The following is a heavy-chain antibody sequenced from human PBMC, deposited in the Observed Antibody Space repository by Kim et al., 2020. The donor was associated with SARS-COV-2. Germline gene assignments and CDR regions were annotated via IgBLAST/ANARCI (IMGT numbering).Heavy chain of an antibody. J-gene: IGHJ6*02. D-gene: IGHD3-3*01. CDR3: ARARTVSITIFGVVDQSCGMDV. CDR1: GGSISSGSYY. Sequence: SETLSLTCTVSGGSISSGSYYWSWIRQPAGKGLEWIGRIYTSGSTNYNPSLKSRVTISVDTSKNQFSLKLSSVTAADTAVYYCARARTVSITIFGVVDQSCGMDVWGQGTTVTVSS. V-gene: IGHV4-61*02. CDR2: IYTSGST.